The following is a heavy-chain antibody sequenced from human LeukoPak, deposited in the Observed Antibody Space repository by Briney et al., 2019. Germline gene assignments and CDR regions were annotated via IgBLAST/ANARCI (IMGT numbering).Heavy chain of an antibody. J-gene: IGHJ6*03. CDR3: ARGGSYYDFWSGYYDYYYYMDV. V-gene: IGHV4-59*02. D-gene: IGHD3-3*01. CDR1: GGSVSSYY. CDR2: IYDSGST. Sequence: SETLSLTCTVSGGSVSSYYWSWIRQPPGKGLEWIGYIYDSGSTSYNPSLQSRVTISIDTSKNQFSLRLTSVTAADTAVYYCARGGSYYDFWSGYYDYYYYMDVWGKGTTVTVSS.